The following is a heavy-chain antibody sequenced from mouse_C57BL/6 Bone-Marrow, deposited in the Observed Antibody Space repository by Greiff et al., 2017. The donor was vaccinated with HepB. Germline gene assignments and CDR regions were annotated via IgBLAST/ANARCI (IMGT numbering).Heavy chain of an antibody. CDR2: ISSGSSTI. CDR1: GFTFSDYG. J-gene: IGHJ4*01. CDR3: ATYYYAMDY. Sequence: EVKLVESGGGLVKPGGSLKLSCAASGFTFSDYGMHWVRQAPEKGLEWVAYISSGSSTIYYADTVKGRFTISRDNAKNTLFLRMTSLRSEDTAMYYCATYYYAMDYWGQGTSVTVSS. V-gene: IGHV5-17*01.